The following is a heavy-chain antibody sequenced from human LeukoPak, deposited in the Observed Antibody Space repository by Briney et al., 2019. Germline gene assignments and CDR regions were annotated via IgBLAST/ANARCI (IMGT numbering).Heavy chain of an antibody. D-gene: IGHD3-16*02. CDR1: GFTVSSTY. J-gene: IGHJ4*02. V-gene: IGHV3-23*01. CDR3: AKVPLRYDYVWGSYRYIQPGFDY. Sequence: GGSLRLSCAASGFTVSSTYMSWVRQAPGKGLEWVSAISGSGGSTYYADSVKGRFTISRDNSKNTLYLQMNSLRAEDTAVYYCAKVPLRYDYVWGSYRYIQPGFDYWGQGTLVTVSS. CDR2: ISGSGGST.